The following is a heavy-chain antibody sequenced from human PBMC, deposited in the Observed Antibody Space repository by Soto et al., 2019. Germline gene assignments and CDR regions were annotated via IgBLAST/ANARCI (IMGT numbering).Heavy chain of an antibody. CDR3: AKTPFRAPYYYDSSGYPGYFDY. D-gene: IGHD3-22*01. CDR2: ISYDGSNK. Sequence: QVQLVESGGGVVQPGRSLRLSCAASGFTFSSYGMHWVRQAPGKGLEWVAVISYDGSNKYYADSVKGRFTISRDNSKNTLYLQMNSLRAEDTAVYYCAKTPFRAPYYYDSSGYPGYFDYWGQGTLVTVSS. V-gene: IGHV3-30*18. J-gene: IGHJ4*02. CDR1: GFTFSSYG.